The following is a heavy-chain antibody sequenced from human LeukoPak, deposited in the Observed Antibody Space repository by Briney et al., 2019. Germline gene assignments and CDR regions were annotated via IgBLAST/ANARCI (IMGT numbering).Heavy chain of an antibody. CDR3: ARGGSRQYNF. J-gene: IGHJ4*02. CDR1: GFTFSSYW. V-gene: IGHV3-7*01. D-gene: IGHD5-18*01. CDR2: IRHDGSEK. Sequence: GGSLRLSRAASGFTFSSYWMSWVRQAPGKGLEWVANIRHDGSEKYYVDSVKGRFTISRDNAKDSLYLQMNSLRVEDTAVYYCARGGSRQYNFWGQGTLVTVSS.